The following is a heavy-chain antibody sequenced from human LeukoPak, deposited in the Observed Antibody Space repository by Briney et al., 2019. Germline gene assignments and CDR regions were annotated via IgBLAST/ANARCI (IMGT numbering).Heavy chain of an antibody. D-gene: IGHD5-12*01. Sequence: GGSLRLSCAASGFTFSSYPLHWVRQAPGKGLEWVSYSSGDGRTMYYADSVKGRFTISRDSGTNSLYLQMNSLRAEDTAVYYCARGDGVATRYYYGLDVWGQGTTVTVSS. CDR2: SSGDGRTM. V-gene: IGHV3-48*03. J-gene: IGHJ6*02. CDR3: ARGDGVATRYYYGLDV. CDR1: GFTFSSYP.